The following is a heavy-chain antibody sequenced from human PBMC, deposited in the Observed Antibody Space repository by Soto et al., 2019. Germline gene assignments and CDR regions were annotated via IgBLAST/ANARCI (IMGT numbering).Heavy chain of an antibody. CDR3: GTVSGYSSSWYPMRGYFDL. J-gene: IGHJ2*01. CDR1: GGSISSSSYY. D-gene: IGHD6-13*01. CDR2: IYYSGST. Sequence: QLQLQESGPGLVKPSETLSLTCTVSGGSISSSSYYWGWIRQPPGKGLEWIGSIYYSGSTYYNPSLKSRVTISVETTQNQFSLRLGSVAAANTAVYYCGTVSGYSSSWYPMRGYFDLWGRGTLVTVSS. V-gene: IGHV4-39*01.